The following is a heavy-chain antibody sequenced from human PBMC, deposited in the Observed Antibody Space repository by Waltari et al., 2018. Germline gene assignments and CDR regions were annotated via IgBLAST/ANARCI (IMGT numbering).Heavy chain of an antibody. V-gene: IGHV4-59*11. CDR2: IYYSGCT. Sequence: QVQLQESGPGLVKPSETLSLTCTVSGGSISSHYWSWIRQPTGQGLEWIGYIYYSGCTNYTPALKSRVTIAVDTSKNQFSLKLSSVTAADTAVYYCAREPLLTGTLDYWGQGTLVTVSS. D-gene: IGHD1-1*01. CDR1: GGSISSHY. CDR3: AREPLLTGTLDY. J-gene: IGHJ4*02.